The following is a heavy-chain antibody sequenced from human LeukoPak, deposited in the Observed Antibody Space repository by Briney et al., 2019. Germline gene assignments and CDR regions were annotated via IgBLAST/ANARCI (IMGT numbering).Heavy chain of an antibody. Sequence: GGSLRLSCAASGFTVSSNYMSWVRQAPGKGLEWVSSISSSSSYIYYADSVKGRFTISRDNAKNSLYLQMNSLRAEDTAVYYCARDSVVGATPYYFDYWGQGTLVTVSS. D-gene: IGHD1-26*01. CDR3: ARDSVVGATPYYFDY. CDR1: GFTVSSNY. V-gene: IGHV3-21*01. J-gene: IGHJ4*02. CDR2: ISSSSSYI.